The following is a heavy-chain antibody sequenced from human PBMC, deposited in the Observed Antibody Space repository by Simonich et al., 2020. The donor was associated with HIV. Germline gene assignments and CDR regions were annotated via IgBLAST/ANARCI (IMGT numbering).Heavy chain of an antibody. CDR3: ARLTAGGLGEYFQH. CDR1: GGSFRVYY. J-gene: IGHJ1*01. D-gene: IGHD6-13*01. Sequence: QVQLQQWGAGLLKPSETLSLTCAVYGGSFRVYYWSWIRQPPGKGREWIGEINHSGSTNYNPSLKSRVTISVDTSKNQFSLKLSSVTAADTAVYYCARLTAGGLGEYFQHWGQGTLVTVSS. CDR2: INHSGST. V-gene: IGHV4-34*01.